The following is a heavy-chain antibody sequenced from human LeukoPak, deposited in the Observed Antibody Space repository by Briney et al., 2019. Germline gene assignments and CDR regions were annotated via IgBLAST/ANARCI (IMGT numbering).Heavy chain of an antibody. CDR3: ASFGISWRSSY. CDR1: GFSFSIHW. V-gene: IGHV3-74*01. Sequence: PGGSLRLSCAASGFSFSIHWVHWVRQAPGKGLVWVSRISDDGSYTSNVDSVKGRFTISRDNVNNMLYLHMNSLRAEDTAVYYCASFGISWRSSYWGQGTLVTVSS. CDR2: ISDDGSYT. J-gene: IGHJ4*02. D-gene: IGHD2-21*01.